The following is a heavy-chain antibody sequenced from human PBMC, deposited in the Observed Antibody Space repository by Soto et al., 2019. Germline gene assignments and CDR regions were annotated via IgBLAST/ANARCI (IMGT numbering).Heavy chain of an antibody. CDR1: GFSFSSFA. CDR2: IGGSGIIT. Sequence: SLRLSCRASGFSFSSFAMTWVRQAPGKGLEWVSSIGGSGIITYYTDSVKGRFTISRDNSGNTLFLHMNSLRADDTAVYYCAKDPNGDYVGAFDSWGQGTLVTSPQ. D-gene: IGHD4-17*01. CDR3: AKDPNGDYVGAFDS. J-gene: IGHJ4*02. V-gene: IGHV3-23*01.